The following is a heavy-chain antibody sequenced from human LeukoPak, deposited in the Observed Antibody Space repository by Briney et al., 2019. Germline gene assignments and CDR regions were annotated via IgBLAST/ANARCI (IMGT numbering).Heavy chain of an antibody. CDR2: FYHGGST. CDR1: GYSISTGYY. V-gene: IGHV4-38-2*02. D-gene: IGHD3-10*01. J-gene: IGHJ5*02. CDR3: ARRWGITMVRGPFDP. Sequence: SETLSLTCTVSGYSISTGYYWDWIRQPPGKGLEWIGTFYHGGSTYYNPSLKSRVTISVDTSKNQFSLKLSSVTAADTAVYYCARRWGITMVRGPFDPWGQGTLVTVSS.